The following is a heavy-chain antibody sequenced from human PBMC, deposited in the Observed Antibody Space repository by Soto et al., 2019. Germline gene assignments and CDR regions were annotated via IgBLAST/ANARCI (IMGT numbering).Heavy chain of an antibody. CDR3: ARDGSPNFWSGYYTGDWFDP. CDR2: ISAYNGNT. V-gene: IGHV1-18*01. D-gene: IGHD3-3*01. CDR1: GYTFTSYG. J-gene: IGHJ5*02. Sequence: ASVKVSCKASGYTFTSYGTSWVRQAPGQGLEWMGWISAYNGNTNYAQKLQGRVTMTTDTSTSTAYMELRSLRSDDTAVYYCARDGSPNFWSGYYTGDWFDPWGQGTLVTVSS.